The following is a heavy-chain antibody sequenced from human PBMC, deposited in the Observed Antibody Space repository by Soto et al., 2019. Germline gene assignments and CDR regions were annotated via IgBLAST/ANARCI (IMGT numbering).Heavy chain of an antibody. CDR2: IKNDGSGA. Sequence: GGSLRLSCVASGFTFSNYWMHWVRQPPGKGLEWVSRIKNDGSGAYYADSVQGRFTISRDNAKNTLYLQMNSLRAEDTAVYYCTRGDGDYHDGNGYLGRHWGQGTLVNVS. V-gene: IGHV3-74*01. CDR1: GFTFSNYW. CDR3: TRGDGDYHDGNGYLGRH. J-gene: IGHJ4*02. D-gene: IGHD5-18*01.